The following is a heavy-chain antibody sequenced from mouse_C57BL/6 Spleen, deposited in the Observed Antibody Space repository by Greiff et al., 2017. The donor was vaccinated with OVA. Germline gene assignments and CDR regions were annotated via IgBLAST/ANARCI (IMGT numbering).Heavy chain of an antibody. CDR2: ISSGSSTI. V-gene: IGHV5-17*01. D-gene: IGHD1-1*01. J-gene: IGHJ4*01. CDR1: GFTFSDYG. Sequence: EVNVVESGGGLVKPGGSLKLSCAASGFTFSDYGMHWVRQAPEKGLEWVAYISSGSSTIYYADTVKGRFTISRDNAKNTLFLQMTSLRSEDTAMYYSARDPAYYYGSSHGAMDYWGQGTSVTVSS. CDR3: ARDPAYYYGSSHGAMDY.